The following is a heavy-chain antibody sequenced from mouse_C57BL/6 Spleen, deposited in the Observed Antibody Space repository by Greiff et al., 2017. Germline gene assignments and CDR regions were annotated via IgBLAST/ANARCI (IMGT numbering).Heavy chain of an antibody. Sequence: EVKLMESGGGLVKPGGSLKLSCAASGFTFSDYGMHWVRQAPEKGLEWVAYISSGSSTIYYADTVKGRFTIARDNAKNTLFLQMTSLRSEDTAMYYCARGGNFDYWGQGTTLTVSS. CDR1: GFTFSDYG. J-gene: IGHJ2*01. CDR2: ISSGSSTI. CDR3: ARGGNFDY. V-gene: IGHV5-17*01.